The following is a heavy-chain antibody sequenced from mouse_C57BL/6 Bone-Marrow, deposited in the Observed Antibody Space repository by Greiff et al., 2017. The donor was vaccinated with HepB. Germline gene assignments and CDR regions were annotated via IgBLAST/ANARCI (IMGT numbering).Heavy chain of an antibody. Sequence: EVKLVESGGDLVKPGGSLKLSCAASGFTFSSYGMSWVRQTPDKRLEWVATISSGGSYTYYPDSVKGRFTISRDNAKNTLYLQMSSLKSEDTAMYYCAGGHYYGSSYEGFAYWGQGTLVTVSA. CDR2: ISSGGSYT. CDR3: AGGHYYGSSYEGFAY. V-gene: IGHV5-6*01. CDR1: GFTFSSYG. J-gene: IGHJ3*01. D-gene: IGHD1-1*01.